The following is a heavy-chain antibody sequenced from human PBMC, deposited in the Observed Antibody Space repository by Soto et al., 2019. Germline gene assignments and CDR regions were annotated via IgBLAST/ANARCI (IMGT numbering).Heavy chain of an antibody. CDR1: GFTFSSYW. CDR2: IKQDGSEK. V-gene: IGHV3-7*01. J-gene: IGHJ4*02. CDR3: ARASVVITFGGVTFFDY. Sequence: GGSLRLSCAASGFTFSSYWMSWVRQAPGKGLEWVANIKQDGSEKYYVDSVKGRFTISRDNAKNSLYLQMNSLRAEDTAVYYCARASVVITFGGVTFFDYWGQGTLVTVSS. D-gene: IGHD3-16*01.